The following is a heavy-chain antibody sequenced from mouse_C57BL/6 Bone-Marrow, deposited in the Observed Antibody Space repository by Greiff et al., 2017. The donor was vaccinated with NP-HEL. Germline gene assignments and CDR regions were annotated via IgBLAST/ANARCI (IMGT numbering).Heavy chain of an antibody. V-gene: IGHV5-4*01. D-gene: IGHD1-1*01. CDR2: ISDGGSYT. CDR1: GFTFSSYA. J-gene: IGHJ3*01. Sequence: EVHLVESGGGLVKPGGSLKLSCAASGFTFSSYAMSWVRQTPEKRLEWVATISDGGSYTYYPDNVKGRFTISRDHAKNNLYLQMSHLKSEDTAMYYCARDRYYGSAAWFAYWGQGTLVTVSA. CDR3: ARDRYYGSAAWFAY.